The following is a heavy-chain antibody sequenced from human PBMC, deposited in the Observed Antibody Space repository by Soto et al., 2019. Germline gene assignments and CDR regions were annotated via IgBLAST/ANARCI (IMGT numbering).Heavy chain of an antibody. J-gene: IGHJ4*02. V-gene: IGHV1-3*01. Sequence: KFQGRVTITRDTSASTAYMELSSLRSEDTAVYYCAREDTAMDFDHWGQGTLVTVSS. CDR3: AREDTAMDFDH. D-gene: IGHD5-18*01.